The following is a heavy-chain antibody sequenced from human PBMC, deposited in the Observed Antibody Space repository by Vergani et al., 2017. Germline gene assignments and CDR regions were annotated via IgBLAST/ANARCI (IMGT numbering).Heavy chain of an antibody. CDR1: GFTFSSYE. D-gene: IGHD6-13*01. V-gene: IGHV3-48*03. CDR2: ISSSGSTI. Sequence: EVQLVESGGGLVQPGGSLRLSCAASGFTFSSYEMNWVRQAPGKGLEWVSYISSSGSTIYYADSVKGRFTISRDNAKNSLYLQMNSLRAEDTAVYYCASWGAAAVRDDYWGQGTLVTVSS. J-gene: IGHJ4*02. CDR3: ASWGAAAVRDDY.